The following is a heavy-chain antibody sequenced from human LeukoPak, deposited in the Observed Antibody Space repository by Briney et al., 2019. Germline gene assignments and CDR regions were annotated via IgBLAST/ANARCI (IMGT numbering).Heavy chain of an antibody. CDR2: ISTRGDYT. J-gene: IGHJ4*02. D-gene: IGHD1-26*01. Sequence: PGGSLRLSCAGSGFSFNNYGMSWVRHTPSKGLEWVSGISTRGDYTYYADSVKGRFTVSRDNSKDTVYLQMDNLRAEDTAVYYCAKDGGDPYSGSYYHWGQGTLVTVSS. CDR3: AKDGGDPYSGSYYH. V-gene: IGHV3-23*01. CDR1: GFSFNNYG.